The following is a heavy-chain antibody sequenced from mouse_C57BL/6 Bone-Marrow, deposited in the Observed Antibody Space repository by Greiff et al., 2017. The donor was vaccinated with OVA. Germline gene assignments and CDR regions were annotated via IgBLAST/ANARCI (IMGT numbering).Heavy chain of an antibody. Sequence: VQLQQSVAELVRPGASVKLSCTASGFYIKNTYMHWVKQRPEQGLEWIGRIDPANGNTKYAPKFQGKATITADTSSNTAYLQLSSLTSEDTAIYYCASVVGAMDDWGQGTSVTVSS. CDR1: GFYIKNTY. CDR2: IDPANGNT. V-gene: IGHV14-3*01. J-gene: IGHJ4*01. CDR3: ASVVGAMDD. D-gene: IGHD1-1*01.